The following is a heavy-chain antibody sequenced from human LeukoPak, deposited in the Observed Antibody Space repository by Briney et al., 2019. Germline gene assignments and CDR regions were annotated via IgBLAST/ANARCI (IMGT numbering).Heavy chain of an antibody. CDR1: GYTFTGYY. V-gene: IGHV1-2*02. CDR3: ASGPNSPIAVAGPDNWFDP. J-gene: IGHJ5*02. D-gene: IGHD6-19*01. Sequence: ASVKVSCKASGYTFTGYYMHWVRQAPGQGLEWMGWINPNSGGTNYAQKFQGRVTMTRDTSISTAYKELSRLRSDDTAVYYCASGPNSPIAVAGPDNWFDPWGQGTLVTVSS. CDR2: INPNSGGT.